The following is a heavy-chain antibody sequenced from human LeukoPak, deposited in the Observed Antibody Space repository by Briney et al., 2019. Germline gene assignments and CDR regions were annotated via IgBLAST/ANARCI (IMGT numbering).Heavy chain of an antibody. CDR2: IVPIFGTA. V-gene: IGHV1-69*05. CDR3: ARVVTYSSSWYWFDP. Sequence: SVKVSCKASGGTFSSYAISWVRQAPGQGLEWMGGIVPIFGTANYAQKFQGRVTITTDESTSTAYMELSSLRSEDTAVYYCARVVTYSSSWYWFDPWGQGTLVTVSS. J-gene: IGHJ5*02. CDR1: GGTFSSYA. D-gene: IGHD6-13*01.